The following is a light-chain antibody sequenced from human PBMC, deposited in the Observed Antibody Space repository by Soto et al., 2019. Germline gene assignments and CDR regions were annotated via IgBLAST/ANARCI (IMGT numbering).Light chain of an antibody. J-gene: IGLJ3*02. CDR1: SSDVGYPNY. Sequence: QSALTQPPSASGSPGQSVTISCTGTSSDVGYPNYVSWYQQHPPKAPKLIIYEVDKRSSGVPDRFSGSKSGNTASLTVSGLQAEDEADYYCSSYADNDNVMFGGGTKLTVL. V-gene: IGLV2-8*01. CDR2: EVD. CDR3: SSYADNDNVM.